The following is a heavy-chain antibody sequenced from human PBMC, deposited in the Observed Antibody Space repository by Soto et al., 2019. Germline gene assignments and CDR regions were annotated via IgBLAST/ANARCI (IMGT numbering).Heavy chain of an antibody. J-gene: IGHJ4*02. D-gene: IGHD3-3*01. V-gene: IGHV4-39*01. CDR1: CASISSSRSY. CDR3: ASPRQGYYGFLSGYYDLDY. Sequence: PSETLSLTCTVSCASISSSRSYWGWVRQPPGKGLGWIVGFYYTGGTYSTYYNPSLKSRVTISVDTSKSQLSLNLSTATAADTAVYYRASPRQGYYGFLSGYYDLDYWGQGPLVTV. CDR2: FYYTGGT.